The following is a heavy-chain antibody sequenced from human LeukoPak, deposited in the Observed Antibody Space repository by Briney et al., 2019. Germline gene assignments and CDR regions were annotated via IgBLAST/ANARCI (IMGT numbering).Heavy chain of an antibody. J-gene: IGHJ4*02. Sequence: GGSLRLSCAVSGFAFSSFSMNWVRQAPGKGLEWVSYISSRSRNIYHADSVKGRFTISRDNAKNSLYLQMNSLRDEDTAVYYCARDFPSDYWGQGTLVTVSS. CDR1: GFAFSSFS. V-gene: IGHV3-48*02. CDR3: ARDFPSDY. CDR2: ISSRSRNI.